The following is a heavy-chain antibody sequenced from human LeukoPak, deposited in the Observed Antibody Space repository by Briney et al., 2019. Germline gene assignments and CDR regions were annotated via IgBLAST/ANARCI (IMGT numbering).Heavy chain of an antibody. V-gene: IGHV5-51*01. D-gene: IGHD4-23*01. CDR1: GYSFTNYW. CDR2: IFPGDSDT. Sequence: GESLKISCKGSGYSFTNYWISWARQMPGKGLEWMGIIFPGDSDTRYRPSFQGQVTISADKSISTAYLQWSSLKASDTAMYYCARRDYGGTSAAFDIWGQGTMVTVSS. CDR3: ARRDYGGTSAAFDI. J-gene: IGHJ3*02.